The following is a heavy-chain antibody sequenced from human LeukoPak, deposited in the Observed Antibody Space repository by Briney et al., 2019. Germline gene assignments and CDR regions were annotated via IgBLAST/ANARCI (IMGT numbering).Heavy chain of an antibody. CDR2: MYYSGST. D-gene: IGHD2-15*01. CDR1: GGSISSYY. CDR3: AREKSPDYCSGANCYFDS. J-gene: IGHJ4*02. Sequence: SETLSFTCTVSGGSISSYYWSWIRQPPGKGLEWIGYMYYSGSTNYNPSLKSRVTISVDTSKNQFSLKLSSVTAADTAVYYCAREKSPDYCSGANCYFDSWGQGILVTVSP. V-gene: IGHV4-59*01.